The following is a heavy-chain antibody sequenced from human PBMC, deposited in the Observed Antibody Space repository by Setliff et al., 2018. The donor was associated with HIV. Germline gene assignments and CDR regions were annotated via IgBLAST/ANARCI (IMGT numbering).Heavy chain of an antibody. CDR3: ARGKGVGGVVIAGGLDV. CDR2: MNPNTGVS. D-gene: IGHD3-10*01. J-gene: IGHJ6*04. CDR1: GYTFTGYA. V-gene: IGHV1-8*02. Sequence: ASVKVSCKASGYTFTGYAINWLRRATGQGLEWMGWMNPNTGVSGYALKFQARVTMTRDTSISTAYMELSSLTSEDTAVYYCARGKGVGGVVIAGGLDVWGKGTTVTVSS.